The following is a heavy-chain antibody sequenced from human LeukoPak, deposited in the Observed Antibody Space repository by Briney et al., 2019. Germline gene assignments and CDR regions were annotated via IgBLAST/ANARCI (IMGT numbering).Heavy chain of an antibody. CDR2: IYYSGNT. CDR1: GGSISNSNYY. Sequence: PSETLSLTCTVSGGSISNSNYYWGWVRQPPGKGLEWIGTIYYSGNTYYIPSLKSRVTISVDTSKNQFSLRLSSVTAADTAVYFCMRHEEEDGYNAKPFDLWGQGTLVTVSS. CDR3: MRHEEEDGYNAKPFDL. V-gene: IGHV4-39*01. J-gene: IGHJ4*02. D-gene: IGHD5-24*01.